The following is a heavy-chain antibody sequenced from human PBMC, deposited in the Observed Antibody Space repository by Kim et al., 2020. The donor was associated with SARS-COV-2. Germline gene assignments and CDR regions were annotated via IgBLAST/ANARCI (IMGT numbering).Heavy chain of an antibody. D-gene: IGHD3-3*01. CDR3: ARVPDLITIFGVVIKDYYYMDV. J-gene: IGHJ6*03. V-gene: IGHV7-4-1*02. CDR2: INTNTGNP. Sequence: ASVKVSCKASGYTFTSYAMNWVRQAPGQGLEWMGWINTNTGNPTYAQGFTGRFVFSLDTSVSTAYLQISSLKAEDTAVYYCARVPDLITIFGVVIKDYYYMDVWGQGTTVTVSS. CDR1: GYTFTSYA.